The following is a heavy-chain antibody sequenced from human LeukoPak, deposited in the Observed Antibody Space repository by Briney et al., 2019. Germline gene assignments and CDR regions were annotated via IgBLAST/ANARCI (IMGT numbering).Heavy chain of an antibody. CDR3: ARGPPIKYDILTGYYNFDS. J-gene: IGHJ4*02. CDR2: INHSGST. D-gene: IGHD3-9*01. V-gene: IGHV4-34*01. Sequence: PGGSLRLSCAASGFTFSNYWMHWVRQAPGKGLEWIGEINHSGSTKYNPSLKSRVTISADTSENQFSLKLSSVTAADTAVYYCARGPPIKYDILTGYYNFDSWGQGTLVTVSS. CDR1: GFTFSNYW.